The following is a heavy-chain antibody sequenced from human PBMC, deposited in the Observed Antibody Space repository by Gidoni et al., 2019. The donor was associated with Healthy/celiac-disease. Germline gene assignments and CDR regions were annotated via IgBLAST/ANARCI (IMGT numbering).Heavy chain of an antibody. J-gene: IGHJ3*02. Sequence: EVQLVESGGGLVQPGGSLSLSCAASVFTFSSYWMSWVRQAPGKGLGWVANIKQDGSEKYYVDYVKGRFTISRDNAKNSLYLQMNSLRAEDTAVYYCAREEADDAFDIWGQGTMVTVSS. CDR2: IKQDGSEK. CDR1: VFTFSSYW. V-gene: IGHV3-7*01. CDR3: AREEADDAFDI.